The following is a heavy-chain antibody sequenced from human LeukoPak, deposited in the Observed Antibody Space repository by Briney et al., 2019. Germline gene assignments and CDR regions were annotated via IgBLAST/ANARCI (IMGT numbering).Heavy chain of an antibody. CDR3: ATDIAAAGTFDY. CDR1: GGSISSSSYY. D-gene: IGHD6-13*01. V-gene: IGHV4-39*07. J-gene: IGHJ4*02. Sequence: PSETLSLTCTVFGGSISSSSYYWGWIRQPPGKGLEWIGSIYYSGSTYYNPSLKSRVTMSFDTSKNQFSLKLASVTAADTAVYYCATDIAAAGTFDYWGQGTLVTVSS. CDR2: IYYSGST.